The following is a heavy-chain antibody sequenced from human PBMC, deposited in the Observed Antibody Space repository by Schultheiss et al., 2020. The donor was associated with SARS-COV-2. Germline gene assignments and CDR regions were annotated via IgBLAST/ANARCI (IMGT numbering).Heavy chain of an antibody. Sequence: GGSLRLSCAASGFTFNRHYMTWVRQAPGKGLEWLANIKQDGSEEFHVDSLRGRFTISRDNSKNTLYLQMNSLRAEDTAVYYCARGPGSLWGKGTTVTVSS. CDR2: IKQDGSEE. D-gene: IGHD6-25*01. J-gene: IGHJ6*04. CDR1: GFTFNRHY. V-gene: IGHV3-7*02. CDR3: ARGPGSL.